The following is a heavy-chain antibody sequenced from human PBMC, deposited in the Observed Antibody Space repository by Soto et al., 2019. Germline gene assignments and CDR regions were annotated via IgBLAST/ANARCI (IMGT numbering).Heavy chain of an antibody. CDR3: ARANTSMVQGGFDY. CDR2: INLNSGGT. Sequence: ASVKVSCKASGYTFTGYYMHWVRQAPGQGLEWTGWINLNSGGTNYAQKFQGWVTMTRDTSISTAYMELSRLRSDDTAVYYCARANTSMVQGGFDYWGQGTLVTVSS. J-gene: IGHJ4*02. CDR1: GYTFTGYY. V-gene: IGHV1-2*04. D-gene: IGHD5-18*01.